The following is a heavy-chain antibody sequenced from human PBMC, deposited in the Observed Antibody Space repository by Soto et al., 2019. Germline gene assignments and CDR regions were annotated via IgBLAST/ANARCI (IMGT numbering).Heavy chain of an antibody. D-gene: IGHD5-18*01. V-gene: IGHV1-18*01. CDR1: GYTFTSYG. J-gene: IGHJ4*02. CDR2: ISAYNGNT. Sequence: QVQLVQSGAEVKKPGASVKVSCKASGYTFTSYGISWVRQAPGQGLEWMGWISAYNGNTNYAQKLQGRGTMTTDTSTSTAYMELRGLRSDDTAVYYCASSLLVGYGLEGESDWGQGALVTVSS. CDR3: ASSLLVGYGLEGESD.